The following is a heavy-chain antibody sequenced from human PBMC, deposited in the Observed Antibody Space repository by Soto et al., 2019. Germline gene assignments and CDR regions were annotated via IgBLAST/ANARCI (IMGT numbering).Heavy chain of an antibody. J-gene: IGHJ6*02. CDR3: AKEGGYSYGYRNYYYGMDV. V-gene: IGHV3-30*18. D-gene: IGHD5-18*01. CDR2: ISYDGSKK. Sequence: GGSLRLSCAASGFTFSSYGMHWVRQAPGKGLEWVAVISYDGSKKYYADSVKGRFTISRDNSKNTLYLQMNSLRAEDTAVYYCAKEGGYSYGYRNYYYGMDVWGQGTTVTVSS. CDR1: GFTFSSYG.